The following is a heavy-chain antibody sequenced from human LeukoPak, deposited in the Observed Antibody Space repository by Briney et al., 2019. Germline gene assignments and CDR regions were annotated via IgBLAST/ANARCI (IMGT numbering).Heavy chain of an antibody. CDR3: ASDYYDSSGYPDY. D-gene: IGHD3-22*01. V-gene: IGHV1-69*05. Sequence: GSSVKVSCKASGGTFSSYAISWVRQAPGQGLEWMGGIIPIFGTANYAQKFQGRVTITTDESTSTAYMELSSLRSEDTAVYYYASDYYDSSGYPDYWGQGTLVTVSS. CDR1: GGTFSSYA. J-gene: IGHJ4*02. CDR2: IIPIFGTA.